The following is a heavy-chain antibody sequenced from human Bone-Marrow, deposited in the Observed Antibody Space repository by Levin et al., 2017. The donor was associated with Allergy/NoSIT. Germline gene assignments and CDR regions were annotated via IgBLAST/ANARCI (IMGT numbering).Heavy chain of an antibody. J-gene: IGHJ6*02. CDR3: AGDTYYETDV. CDR1: GFSISNYW. CDR2: INGPGGTF. D-gene: IGHD2-21*01. Sequence: GGSLRLSCAASGFSISNYWMHWIRQVPGKGLEWVSSINGPGGTFTYADSVKGRFTISRDNARNTLDLQMNSLRGADTAVYHCAGDTYYETDVWGQGTTVTVSS. V-gene: IGHV3-74*03.